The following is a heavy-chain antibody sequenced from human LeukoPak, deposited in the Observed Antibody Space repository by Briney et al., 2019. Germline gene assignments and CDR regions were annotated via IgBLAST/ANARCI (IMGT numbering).Heavy chain of an antibody. J-gene: IGHJ4*02. D-gene: IGHD3-10*01. Sequence: RASVKVSCTASGYTFTSYYMHWVRQAPGQGLEWMGWISAYNGDTNYAQNLQGRVTMTTDTSTNTTYMELRSLRSDDTAVYYCARDGRFGELLDYWGQGTLVTVSS. CDR2: ISAYNGDT. V-gene: IGHV1-18*04. CDR3: ARDGRFGELLDY. CDR1: GYTFTSYY.